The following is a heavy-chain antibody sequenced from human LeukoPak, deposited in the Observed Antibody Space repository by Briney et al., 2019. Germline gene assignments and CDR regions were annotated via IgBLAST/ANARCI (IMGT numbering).Heavy chain of an antibody. CDR1: GGTLSSYA. CDR3: ARTGLRDGYNNFDY. CDR2: IIPIFGTA. V-gene: IGHV1-69*13. J-gene: IGHJ4*02. Sequence: ASVKVSCKASGGTLSSYAISWVRQAPGQGLEWMGGIIPIFGTANYAQKFQGRVTITADESTSTAYMELSSLRSEDTAVYYCARTGLRDGYNNFDYWGQGTLVTVSS. D-gene: IGHD5-24*01.